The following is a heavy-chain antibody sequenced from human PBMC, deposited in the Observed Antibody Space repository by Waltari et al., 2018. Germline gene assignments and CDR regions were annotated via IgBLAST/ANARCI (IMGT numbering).Heavy chain of an antibody. Sequence: QLQLQESGPGLVKPSETLSLTCTVSGGSISSSSYYWGWIRQPPGKGLEWIGSIYYSGSTYYSPSLNRRVTISVDTSKNQFSLKLSSVTAADTAVYYCATCSGYSGYEAYWGQGTLVTVSS. J-gene: IGHJ4*02. CDR1: GGSISSSSYY. CDR3: ATCSGYSGYEAY. V-gene: IGHV4-39*01. D-gene: IGHD5-12*01. CDR2: IYYSGST.